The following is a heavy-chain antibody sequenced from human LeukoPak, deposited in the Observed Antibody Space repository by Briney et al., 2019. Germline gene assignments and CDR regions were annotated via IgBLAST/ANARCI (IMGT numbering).Heavy chain of an antibody. V-gene: IGHV1-2*02. Sequence: ASVKVSCKASGYTFTGYYMHWVRQAPGQGLEWMGWINPNSGGTNYAQKFQGRVTMTRDTSISTAYMELSRLRSDDTAEYYCARKRWFGELSSDYWGQGTLVTVSS. CDR2: INPNSGGT. CDR3: ARKRWFGELSSDY. D-gene: IGHD3-10*01. CDR1: GYTFTGYY. J-gene: IGHJ4*02.